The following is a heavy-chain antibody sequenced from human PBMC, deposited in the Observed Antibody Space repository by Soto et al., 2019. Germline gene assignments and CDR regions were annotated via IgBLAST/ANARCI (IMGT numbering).Heavy chain of an antibody. CDR3: ARVNGIAAAGTKRVDWFDP. Sequence: QVQLQESGPGLVKPSETLSLTCTVSGGSISSYYWSWIRQPPGKGLEWIGYIYYSGSTNYNPALQSPLTKPVDTSKNHFPLKLSSVSAADTAVYYCARVNGIAAAGTKRVDWFDPWGQGTLVTVSS. V-gene: IGHV4-59*01. D-gene: IGHD6-13*01. J-gene: IGHJ5*02. CDR1: GGSISSYY. CDR2: IYYSGST.